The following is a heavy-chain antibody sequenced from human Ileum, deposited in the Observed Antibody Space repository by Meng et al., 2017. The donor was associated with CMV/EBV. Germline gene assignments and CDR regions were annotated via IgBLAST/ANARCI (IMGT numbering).Heavy chain of an antibody. CDR1: GFTFSSYA. V-gene: IGHV3-23*03. D-gene: IGHD1-20*01. CDR3: ARACRQVYNCYLDS. Sequence: GGSLRLSCAASGFTFSSYAMSWVRQAPGKGLEWVSVIYSGGSSTYYADSVQGRFTISRDNSKNTVYLQMNSLRAEDTAVYYCARACRQVYNCYLDSWGQGIQVTVSS. J-gene: IGHJ4*02. CDR2: IYSGGSST.